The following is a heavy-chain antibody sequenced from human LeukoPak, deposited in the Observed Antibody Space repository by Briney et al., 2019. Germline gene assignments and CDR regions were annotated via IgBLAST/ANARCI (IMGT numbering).Heavy chain of an antibody. CDR2: INHSGST. V-gene: IGHV4-34*01. CDR1: GGSFSGYY. CDR3: ARHETYSSWTSSFDY. D-gene: IGHD6-13*01. Sequence: SETLSLTCAVSGGSFSGYYWTWIRQPPGKGLEWIGEINHSGSTNYNPSLKSRVTISIDTSKNQFSLKLTSVTAADTAVYYCARHETYSSWTSSFDYWGQGTLVTVSS. J-gene: IGHJ4*02.